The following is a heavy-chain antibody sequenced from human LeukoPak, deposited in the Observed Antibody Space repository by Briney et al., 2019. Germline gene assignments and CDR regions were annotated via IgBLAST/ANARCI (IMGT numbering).Heavy chain of an antibody. Sequence: PGGSLRLSCAASGFTFSSYEMNWVRQAPGKGLEWVSYISSSGSTIYYADSVKGRFTISRDNSENTLYLQMNSLRAEDTAVYYCARGGVSVGGNFDYWGQGTLVTVSS. V-gene: IGHV3-48*03. CDR1: GFTFSSYE. D-gene: IGHD4-23*01. J-gene: IGHJ4*02. CDR2: ISSSGSTI. CDR3: ARGGVSVGGNFDY.